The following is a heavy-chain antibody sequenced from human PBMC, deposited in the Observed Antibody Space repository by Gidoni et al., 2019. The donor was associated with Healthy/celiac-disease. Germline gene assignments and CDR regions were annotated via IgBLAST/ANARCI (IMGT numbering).Heavy chain of an antibody. V-gene: IGHV3-33*01. J-gene: IGHJ4*02. CDR1: GFTFSSYG. D-gene: IGHD3-16*01. CDR3: ARGYYDYVWGSRGVDY. Sequence: QVQLVESGGGVVQPGRSLRLSCAASGFTFSSYGMHWVRQAPGKGLEWVAVIWYDGSNKYYADSVKGRFTISRDNSKNTLYLQMNSLRAEDTAVYYCARGYYDYVWGSRGVDYWGQGTLVTVSS. CDR2: IWYDGSNK.